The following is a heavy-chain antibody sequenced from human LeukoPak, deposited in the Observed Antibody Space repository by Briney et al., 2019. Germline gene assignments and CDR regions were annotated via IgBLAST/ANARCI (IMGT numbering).Heavy chain of an antibody. CDR2: IIPIFGTA. V-gene: IGHV1-69*13. CDR1: GGTFSSYA. J-gene: IGHJ3*02. Sequence: SVKVSCKASGGTFSSYAISWVRQAPGQGLEWMGGIIPIFGTANYAQKFQGRVTITADESTSTAYMELSSLRSEDTAVYYCVRGPTGLDAFDIWGQGTMVTVSS. CDR3: VRGPTGLDAFDI. D-gene: IGHD3-9*01.